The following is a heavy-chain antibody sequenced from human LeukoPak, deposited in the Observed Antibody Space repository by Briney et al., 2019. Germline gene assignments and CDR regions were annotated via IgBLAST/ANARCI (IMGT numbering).Heavy chain of an antibody. J-gene: IGHJ6*02. CDR3: ARDGYYGSGSYYNNDYYYYGMDV. CDR2: IYYSGST. V-gene: IGHV4-59*01. Sequence: PSETLSLTCTVSGGSISSYYWSWIRQPPGKGLEWIGHIYYSGSTNYNPSLKSRVTISVDTSKNQFSLKLSSVTAADTAVYYCARDGYYGSGSYYNNDYYYYGMDVWGQGTTVTVSS. D-gene: IGHD3-10*01. CDR1: GGSISSYY.